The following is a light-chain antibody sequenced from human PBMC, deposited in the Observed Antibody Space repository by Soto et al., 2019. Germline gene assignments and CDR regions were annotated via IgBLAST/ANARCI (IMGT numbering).Light chain of an antibody. CDR3: QHHSNRLT. CDR2: DAC. J-gene: IGKJ4*01. V-gene: IGKV3-11*01. Sequence: EIALSQSRATQSLSPWERPTLPCRARQSVSSYIAWHQQTPGQATRLIISDACFRATGIPARFSGRWAGKVFTLTISSIDPEDVAVYCCQHHSNRLTFGGGTKVDIK. CDR1: QSVSSY.